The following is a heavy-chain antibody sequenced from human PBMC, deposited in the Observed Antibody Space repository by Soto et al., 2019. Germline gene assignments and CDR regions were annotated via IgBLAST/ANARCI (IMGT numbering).Heavy chain of an antibody. V-gene: IGHV3-15*07. CDR3: ARDGPFWSGYYIGYYYYGMDV. CDR2: IKSKTDGGTT. D-gene: IGHD3-3*01. Sequence: PGGSLRLSCAASGFTFSNAWMNWVRQAPGKGLEWVGRIKSKTDGGTTDYAAPVKGRFTISRDNSKNTLYLQMNSLRAEDTAVYYCARDGPFWSGYYIGYYYYGMDVWGQGTTVTVSS. CDR1: GFTFSNAW. J-gene: IGHJ6*02.